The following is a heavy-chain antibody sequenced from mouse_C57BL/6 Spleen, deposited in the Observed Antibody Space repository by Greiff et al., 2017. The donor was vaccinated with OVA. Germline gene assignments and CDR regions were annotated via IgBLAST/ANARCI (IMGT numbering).Heavy chain of an antibody. CDR3: ASTTVVARDWYFDV. D-gene: IGHD1-1*01. CDR2: ISSGSSTI. J-gene: IGHJ1*03. CDR1: GFTFSDYG. Sequence: DVMLVESGGGLVKPGGSLKLSCAASGFTFSDYGMHWVRQAPEKGLEWVAYISSGSSTIYYADTVKGRFTISRDNAENTLFLQMTSLRSEDTAMYYCASTTVVARDWYFDVWGTGTTVTVSS. V-gene: IGHV5-17*01.